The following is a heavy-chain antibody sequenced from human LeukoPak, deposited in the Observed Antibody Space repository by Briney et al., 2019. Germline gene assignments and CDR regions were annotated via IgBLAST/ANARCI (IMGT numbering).Heavy chain of an antibody. CDR1: GFSFSSYT. CDR2: ISSGSSTI. J-gene: IGHJ4*02. CDR3: ARGYCSGGSCYNLDY. V-gene: IGHV3-48*01. Sequence: TGGSLRLSCAASGFSFSSYTMNWLRQAPGKGLEWTSYISSGSSTIYYADSVKGRFAIYRDNAKNSLYLQMNSLRAEDTAVYYCARGYCSGGSCYNLDYWGQGTLVTVSS. D-gene: IGHD2-15*01.